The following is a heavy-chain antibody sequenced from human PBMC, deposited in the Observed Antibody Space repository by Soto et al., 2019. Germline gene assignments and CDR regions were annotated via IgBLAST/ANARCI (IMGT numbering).Heavy chain of an antibody. V-gene: IGHV3-9*01. CDR1: GFTFDDYG. Sequence: EVQLVESGGGLVQPGRSLRLSCEVSGFTFDDYGMHWVRQAPGKGLEWVSGISWNSGSIGYADSVKGRFTISRDNAKNSLYLQMNSLRPEDTALYYCAKALSIAVGGGMDVWGQGTTVTVSS. CDR3: AKALSIAVGGGMDV. CDR2: ISWNSGSI. D-gene: IGHD6-19*01. J-gene: IGHJ6*02.